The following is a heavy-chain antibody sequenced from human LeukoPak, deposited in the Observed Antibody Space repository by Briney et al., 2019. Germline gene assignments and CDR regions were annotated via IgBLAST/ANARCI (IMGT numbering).Heavy chain of an antibody. CDR1: GFTFSSYS. D-gene: IGHD4-17*01. J-gene: IGHJ3*02. Sequence: GGSLRLSCAASGFTFSSYSMNWVRRAPGKGLEWVSYISSSSSTIYNADSVKGRFTISRDNAKNSLYLQMNSLRDEDTAVYYCARSTRYGDYARNAFDIWGQGTMVTVSS. V-gene: IGHV3-48*02. CDR2: ISSSSSTI. CDR3: ARSTRYGDYARNAFDI.